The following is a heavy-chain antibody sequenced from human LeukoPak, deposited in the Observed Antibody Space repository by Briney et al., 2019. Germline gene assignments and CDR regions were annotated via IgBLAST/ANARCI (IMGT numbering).Heavy chain of an antibody. Sequence: GGSLRLSCVASGFTFSGNWMHWVRQAPGKGLAWVSHINRDGGLTNYADSVKGRFTISRDNARNTVYLQMSSLRVEDTAIYFCAREEHRLAEAGTSAFDLGGQGTLATVSP. D-gene: IGHD6-13*01. CDR1: GFTFSGNW. CDR2: INRDGGLT. CDR3: AREEHRLAEAGTSAFDL. J-gene: IGHJ3*01. V-gene: IGHV3-74*01.